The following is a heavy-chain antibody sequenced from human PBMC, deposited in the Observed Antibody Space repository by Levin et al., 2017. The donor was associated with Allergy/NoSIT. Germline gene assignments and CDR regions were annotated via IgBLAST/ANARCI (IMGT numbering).Heavy chain of an antibody. D-gene: IGHD3-9*01. CDR3: ARVNTDHYVIVTAPVRDYFYYGLDV. CDR1: GGSFSNYS. Sequence: SVKVSCKASGGSFSNYSLNWVRQAPGQGLEWMGRIAPRLGIANYAQKFQGRVAITADKSTNTAYLEVSSLRSGDKAVYSCARVNTDHYVIVTAPVRDYFYYGLDVWGQGTTVTVSS. V-gene: IGHV1-69*02. CDR2: IAPRLGIA. J-gene: IGHJ6*02.